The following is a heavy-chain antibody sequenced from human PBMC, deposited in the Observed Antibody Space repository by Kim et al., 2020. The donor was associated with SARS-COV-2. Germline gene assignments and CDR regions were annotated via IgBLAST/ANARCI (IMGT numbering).Heavy chain of an antibody. CDR3: ARGGGPRVENFDP. J-gene: IGHJ5*02. Sequence: SETLSLTCAVSGGSISSGGYSWSWIRQPPGKGLEWIGYIYHSGSTYYNPSLKSRVTISVDRSKNQFSLKLSSVTAADTAVYYCARGGGPRVENFDPWGQGTLVTVSS. CDR1: GGSISSGGYS. D-gene: IGHD2-15*01. V-gene: IGHV4-30-2*01. CDR2: IYHSGST.